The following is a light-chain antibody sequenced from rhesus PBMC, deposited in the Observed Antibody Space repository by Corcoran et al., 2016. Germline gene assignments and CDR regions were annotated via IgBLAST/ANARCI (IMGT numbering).Light chain of an antibody. V-gene: IGKV1-22*01. CDR1: QSISSW. Sequence: DIQMTQSPSSLSASLGDTVTITCRASQSISSWLAWYQQKPGKAPNFLNLKASSLQSGVPSRFSGSGSGTDFTLTISSLPSNDFATYYCQQYSSSPLTFGGGTKVEL. CDR2: KAS. CDR3: QQYSSSPLT. J-gene: IGKJ4*01.